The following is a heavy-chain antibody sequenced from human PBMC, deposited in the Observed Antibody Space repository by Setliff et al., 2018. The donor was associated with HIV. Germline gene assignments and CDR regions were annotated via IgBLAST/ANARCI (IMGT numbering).Heavy chain of an antibody. CDR3: ARVEYLWSPSSGWYHGPFDY. V-gene: IGHV4-34*01. Sequence: KPSETLSLTCAVYGGSFSGYYWSWIRQPPGKGLEWIGEINHSGSTNYNPSLKSQVTISVDTSKNQFSLKLSSVTAADTAVYYCARVEYLWSPSSGWYHGPFDYWGQGTLVTVSS. CDR2: INHSGST. CDR1: GGSFSGYY. D-gene: IGHD6-19*01. J-gene: IGHJ4*02.